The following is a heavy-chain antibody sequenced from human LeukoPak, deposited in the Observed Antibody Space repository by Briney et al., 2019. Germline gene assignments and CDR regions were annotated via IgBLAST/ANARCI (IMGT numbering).Heavy chain of an antibody. CDR2: IYYSGGT. CDR3: ARNRIRDDAFDI. CDR1: GGSISSYY. D-gene: IGHD3-3*02. V-gene: IGHV4-59*08. Sequence: TSETLSLTCTVSGGSISSYYWSWIRQPPGKGLEWIGYIYYSGGTNYNPSLKSRVTISVDTSKNQFSLKLSSVTAADTAAYYCARNRIRDDAFDIWGQGTMVTVSS. J-gene: IGHJ3*02.